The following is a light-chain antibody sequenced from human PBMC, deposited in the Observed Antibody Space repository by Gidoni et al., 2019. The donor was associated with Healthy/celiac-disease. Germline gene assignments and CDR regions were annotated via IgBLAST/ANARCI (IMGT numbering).Light chain of an antibody. J-gene: IGKJ2*01. V-gene: IGKV1-39*01. CDR1: QSISSY. CDR3: QQSYSTPYT. Sequence: DIQMTQSPSSLSAYVGDRVIITCRASQSISSYLNWYQKKPGKAPKLLIYAASNLQSGVPSRFSGSGSGTDFTLTISRLQPEDFATYYCQQSYSTPYTFXXXTKXEIK. CDR2: AAS.